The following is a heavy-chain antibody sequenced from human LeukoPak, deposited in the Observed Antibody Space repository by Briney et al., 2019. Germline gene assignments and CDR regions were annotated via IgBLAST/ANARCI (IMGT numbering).Heavy chain of an antibody. CDR3: ARWVRYFDWLPYDAFDI. V-gene: IGHV4-34*01. J-gene: IGHJ3*02. CDR2: INHSGST. Sequence: SETLSLTCAVYGGSFSGYYWSWIRQPLGKGLEWIGEINHSGSTNYNPSLKSRVTISVDTSKNQFSLKLSSVTAADTAVYYCARWVRYFDWLPYDAFDIWGQGTMVTVSS. D-gene: IGHD3-9*01. CDR1: GGSFSGYY.